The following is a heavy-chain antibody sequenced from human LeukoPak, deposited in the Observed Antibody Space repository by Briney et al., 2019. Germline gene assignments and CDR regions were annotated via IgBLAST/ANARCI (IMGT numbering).Heavy chain of an antibody. CDR1: GFTFDDYA. J-gene: IGHJ4*02. V-gene: IGHV3-21*01. Sequence: GRSLRLSCAASGFTFDDYAMHWVRQAPGKGLEWVSSISSSSSYIYYADSVKGRFTISRDNAKNSLYLQMNSLRAEDTAVYYCARDPPPNYYGSGSFDYWGQGTLVTVSS. CDR3: ARDPPPNYYGSGSFDY. CDR2: ISSSSSYI. D-gene: IGHD3-10*01.